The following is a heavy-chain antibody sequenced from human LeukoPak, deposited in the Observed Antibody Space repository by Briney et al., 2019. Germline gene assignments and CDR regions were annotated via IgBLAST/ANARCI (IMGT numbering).Heavy chain of an antibody. CDR2: ISYDGRNI. V-gene: IGHV3-30*01. CDR1: GFTSSDYT. CDR3: AGDAGDILTGYYKYYVDY. Sequence: GGSLRLSCAATGFTSSDYTIHWVRQAPGEGLEWVTIISYDGRNIYYADSVRGRFTVSRDNSKNTVYLQLNSLRADDTAVYSCAGDAGDILTGYYKYYVDYWGQRTLVTVSS. J-gene: IGHJ4*02. D-gene: IGHD3-9*01.